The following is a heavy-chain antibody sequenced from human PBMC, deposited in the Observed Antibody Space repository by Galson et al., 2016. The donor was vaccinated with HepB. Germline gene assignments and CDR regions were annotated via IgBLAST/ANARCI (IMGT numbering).Heavy chain of an antibody. CDR2: VYYSGST. Sequence: SETLSLTCTVSGGSISNRNYFWGWIRQPPGKRLECIGIVYYSGSTQYNPSLKTRVSMSVDTSKNHFSLELSSVTAADTAVYYCARRTLQPSFDYWGQGTPVSVSS. V-gene: IGHV4-39*02. CDR3: ARRTLQPSFDY. D-gene: IGHD1-14*01. J-gene: IGHJ4*02. CDR1: GGSISNRNYF.